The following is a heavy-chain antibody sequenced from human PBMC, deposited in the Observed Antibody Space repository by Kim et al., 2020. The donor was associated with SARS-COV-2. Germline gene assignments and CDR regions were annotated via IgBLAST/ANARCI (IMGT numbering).Heavy chain of an antibody. V-gene: IGHV3-21*01. Sequence: GGSLRLSCAASGFTFSSYSMNWVRQAPGKGLEWVSSISSSSSYIYYADSVKGRFTISRDNAKNSLYLQMNSLRAEDTAVYYCASVAAAGPTVYYYYGVDVWARGPTLTVSS. D-gene: IGHD6-13*01. CDR2: ISSSSSYI. J-gene: IGHJ6*02. CDR3: ASVAAAGPTVYYYYGVDV. CDR1: GFTFSSYS.